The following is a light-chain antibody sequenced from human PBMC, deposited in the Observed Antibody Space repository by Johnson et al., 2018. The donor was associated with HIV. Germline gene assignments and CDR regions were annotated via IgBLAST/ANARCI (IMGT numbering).Light chain of an antibody. J-gene: IGLJ1*01. CDR1: SSNIGNNY. CDR2: DNN. Sequence: QSVLTQPPSVSAAPGQKITVSCSGSSSNIGNNYVSWYQQIPGTAPKLLIYDNNKRPSGIRDRFSGSKSGTSATLGITGLQTGDEADYYCGTWDSSLSGGVFGTGTKVTVL. V-gene: IGLV1-51*01. CDR3: GTWDSSLSGGV.